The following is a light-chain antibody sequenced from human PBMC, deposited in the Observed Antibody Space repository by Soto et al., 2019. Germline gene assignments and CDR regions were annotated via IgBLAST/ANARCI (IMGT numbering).Light chain of an antibody. CDR2: GGS. CDR1: QSVTSN. V-gene: IGKV3-15*01. J-gene: IGKJ4*01. CDR3: QQQNSWPPLT. Sequence: EIVMTQSPATLSVSPGERATLSCRASQSVTSNLAWYQQQPGQAPTLLIYGGSTSATGIPARCSGSGCWREFSLTISSLQSEDVAVEYCQQQNSWPPLTFGGGTKVEIK.